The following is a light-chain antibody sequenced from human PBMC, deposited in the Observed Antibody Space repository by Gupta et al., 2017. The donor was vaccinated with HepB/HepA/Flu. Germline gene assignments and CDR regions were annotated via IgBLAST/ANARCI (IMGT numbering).Light chain of an antibody. J-gene: IGLJ3*02. V-gene: IGLV7-46*01. CDR2: ETN. CDR3: TLSYNGPRV. Sequence: QAVVTQEPSVTVSPGATVTLTCGSSTGAVTNGLFPYWFQQTPGQVPNTLFYETNKKHSWTPAWFSGSLLGAKADLTLSGAQAEEEADYYCTLSYNGPRVFGGGTKLTVL. CDR1: TGAVTNGLF.